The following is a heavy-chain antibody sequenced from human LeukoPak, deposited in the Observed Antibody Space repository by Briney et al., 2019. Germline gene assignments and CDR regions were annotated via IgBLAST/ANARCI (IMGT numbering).Heavy chain of an antibody. J-gene: IGHJ6*02. V-gene: IGHV3-30-3*01. CDR3: ARLAAAGPIYYYYGMDV. CDR1: GFTFSSYA. CDR2: ISYDGSNK. D-gene: IGHD6-13*01. Sequence: PGGSLRLSCAASGFTFSSYAMHWVRQAPGKGLEWVAVISYDGSNKYYADSVKGRITISRDNSKNTLYLQMNSLRAEDTAVYYCARLAAAGPIYYYYGMDVWGQGTTVTVSS.